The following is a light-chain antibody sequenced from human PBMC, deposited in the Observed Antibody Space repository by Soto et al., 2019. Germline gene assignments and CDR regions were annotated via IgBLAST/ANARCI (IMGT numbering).Light chain of an antibody. V-gene: IGLV1-47*02. CDR2: SNK. CDR1: SSNIGSNY. CDR3: AAWDDSLSGRV. Sequence: QSVLTQPPSASGTPGQRVTISCSGSSSNIGSNYVYWYQQLPGTAPKLLIYSNKQRPSGVPDRFSGSKSGTSASLAISGLRYEDEADYYCAAWDDSLSGRVFGGGTKLTVL. J-gene: IGLJ3*02.